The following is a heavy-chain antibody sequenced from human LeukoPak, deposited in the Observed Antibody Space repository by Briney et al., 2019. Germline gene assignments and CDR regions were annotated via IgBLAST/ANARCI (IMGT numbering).Heavy chain of an antibody. CDR1: GGSISSYY. V-gene: IGHV4-59*08. J-gene: IGHJ6*02. Sequence: SETLSLTCIVSGGSISSYYWSWIRQPPGKGLEWIGYIYYSGSTNYNPSLKSRVTISVDTSKNQFSLKLSSVTAADTAVYYCAKYYYYYYGMDVWGQGTTVTVSS. CDR3: AKYYYYYYGMDV. CDR2: IYYSGST.